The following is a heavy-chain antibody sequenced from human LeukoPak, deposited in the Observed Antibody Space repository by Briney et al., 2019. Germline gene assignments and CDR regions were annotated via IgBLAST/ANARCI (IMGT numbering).Heavy chain of an antibody. CDR2: INPSGDST. D-gene: IGHD6-25*01. J-gene: IGHJ4*02. V-gene: IGHV1-46*01. Sequence: ASVKVSCKASGGTFSSYAISWVRQAPGQGLEWIGIINPSGDSTNCAQKFQGRVTMTRDTSTSIVYMELSSLRSEDTAVYFCARGDSSDFDYWGQGTLVTVSS. CDR1: GGTFSSYA. CDR3: ARGDSSDFDY.